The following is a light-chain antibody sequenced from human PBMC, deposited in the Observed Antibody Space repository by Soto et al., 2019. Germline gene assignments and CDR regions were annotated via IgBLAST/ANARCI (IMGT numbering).Light chain of an antibody. CDR3: QQYGSSPPWT. CDR1: QSVSSGS. Sequence: EIALTQSPGALSLSPGERATLSCRASQSVSSGSLAWYQQKVGQAPRLLIYGASSRATDIPDRFSGSGSGTDFTLTISRLEPEDFAVYYCQQYGSSPPWTFGQGTKVDIK. CDR2: GAS. J-gene: IGKJ1*01. V-gene: IGKV3-20*01.